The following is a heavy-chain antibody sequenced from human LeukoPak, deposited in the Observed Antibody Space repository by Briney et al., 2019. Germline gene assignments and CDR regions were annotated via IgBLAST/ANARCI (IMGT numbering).Heavy chain of an antibody. J-gene: IGHJ4*02. CDR3: ARDPPEDEWNSLDS. Sequence: SETLSLTCTVSGGSVNGYYWNWIRQAPGKGLEWIGFIHYSGLTVYSPSLQSRVSMSVDTSGNQFSLDLSSVTAADTALYYCARDPPEDEWNSLDSWGQGILVTVSS. CDR2: IHYSGLT. V-gene: IGHV4-59*02. D-gene: IGHD1-7*01. CDR1: GGSVNGYY.